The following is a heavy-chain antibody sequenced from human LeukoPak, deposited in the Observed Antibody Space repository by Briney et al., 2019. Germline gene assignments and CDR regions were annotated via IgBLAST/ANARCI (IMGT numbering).Heavy chain of an antibody. CDR2: ISYDGSNK. J-gene: IGHJ4*02. V-gene: IGHV3-30-3*01. CDR1: GFTFSSYA. D-gene: IGHD3-10*01. CDR3: ARDGARSGYKRGEYYFDY. Sequence: GGSLRLSCAASGFTFSSYATDWVRQAPGKGLEWVAVISYDGSNKYYADSVKGRFTISRDNSKNTLYLQMTSLRAEDTAVYYCARDGARSGYKRGEYYFDYWGQGTLVTVSS.